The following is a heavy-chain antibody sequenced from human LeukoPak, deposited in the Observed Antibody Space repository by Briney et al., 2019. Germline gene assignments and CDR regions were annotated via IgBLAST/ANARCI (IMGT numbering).Heavy chain of an antibody. V-gene: IGHV4-61*02. CDR3: ARDLTMVSPMAFDI. D-gene: IGHD3-10*01. CDR2: IYTSGST. Sequence: PSQTLSLTCTVSGGSISSGSYYWSWIWQPAGKGLEWIGRIYTSGSTNYNPSLKSRVTISVDTSKNQFSLKLSSVTAADTAVYYCARDLTMVSPMAFDIWGQGTMVTVSS. J-gene: IGHJ3*02. CDR1: GGSISSGSYY.